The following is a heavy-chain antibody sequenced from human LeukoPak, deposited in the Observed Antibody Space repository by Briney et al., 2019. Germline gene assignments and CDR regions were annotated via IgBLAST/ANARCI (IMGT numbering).Heavy chain of an antibody. J-gene: IGHJ4*02. Sequence: GGSLRLSCAASGFTFSSYGMHWVRQAPGKGLEWVAVISYDGSNEYSADSVKGRFTISRDNSKNTLYLQMNSLRAEDTAVYYCAKDRGGWYGSGSDYWGQGTLVTVSS. V-gene: IGHV3-30*18. CDR3: AKDRGGWYGSGSDY. D-gene: IGHD6-19*01. CDR2: ISYDGSNE. CDR1: GFTFSSYG.